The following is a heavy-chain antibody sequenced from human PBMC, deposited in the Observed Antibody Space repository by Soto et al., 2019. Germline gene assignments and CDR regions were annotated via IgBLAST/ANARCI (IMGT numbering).Heavy chain of an antibody. Sequence: SETLSLTCSVYARSFSGYYRSWIRQSPGKGLEWIGEVIHTGRTNYNPSLKGRVTISVDTSKNQFSLNLSSVTAADTAVYYCARSPKSSDFPYYFDFWGQGSQVTVSS. J-gene: IGHJ4*02. V-gene: IGHV4-34*12. CDR2: VIHTGRT. CDR1: ARSFSGYY. D-gene: IGHD2-21*02. CDR3: ARSPKSSDFPYYFDF.